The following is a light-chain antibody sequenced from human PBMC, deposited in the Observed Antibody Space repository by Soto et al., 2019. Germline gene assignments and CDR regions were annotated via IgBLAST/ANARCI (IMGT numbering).Light chain of an antibody. CDR3: QQYNSYSYT. Sequence: DIQMTQSPSTLSASVGDRLTITCRASQSISYWLAWYQQKPGKAPKLLIYDASSLESGVPSRFSGSGSGTEFTLTISSLQPDDFATYYRQQYNSYSYTFGQGTKLEIK. V-gene: IGKV1-5*01. J-gene: IGKJ2*01. CDR2: DAS. CDR1: QSISYW.